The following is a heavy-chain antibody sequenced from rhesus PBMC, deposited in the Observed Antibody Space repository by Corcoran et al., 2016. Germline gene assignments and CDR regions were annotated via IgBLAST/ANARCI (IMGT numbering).Heavy chain of an antibody. CDR3: SRNNEF. V-gene: IGHV4-165*02. CDR2: ITGSSGNT. J-gene: IGHJ1*01. Sequence: QVQLQESGPGLVKPSEPLSLTCVVSGGPISGNYWHWIRQFPGKGLEWIGYITGSSGNTYYNPSLKSRVTISTDTSKNQLSLKLTSVTAADSAVYYCSRNNEFWGQGALVTVSS. CDR1: GGPISGNY.